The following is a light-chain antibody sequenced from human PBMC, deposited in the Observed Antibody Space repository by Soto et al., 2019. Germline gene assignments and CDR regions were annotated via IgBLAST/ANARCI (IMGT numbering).Light chain of an antibody. Sequence: QLVLTQPPSASGAPGQRVTISCSGSYSNIESNTVIWYQQLPGTAPKLLIYRSIQRPSGVPDRFSGSKSGTSASLAISGLQSEYEADYYCTAWDDSLNARLFGGGTKLTVL. V-gene: IGLV1-44*01. J-gene: IGLJ2*01. CDR2: RSI. CDR1: YSNIESNT. CDR3: TAWDDSLNARL.